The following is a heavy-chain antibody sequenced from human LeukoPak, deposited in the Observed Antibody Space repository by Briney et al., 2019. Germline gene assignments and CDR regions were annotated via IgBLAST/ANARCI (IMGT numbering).Heavy chain of an antibody. CDR3: ARDGRWEEFDP. Sequence: ASVNVSCKASGGTFSSYGIIWVRQAPGQGLEWMGGIIPIFGTANYAQKFQGRVTITTDESTSTAYMELSSLRSEDTAVYYCARDGRWEEFDPWGQGTLVTVSS. D-gene: IGHD1-26*01. V-gene: IGHV1-69*05. CDR1: GGTFSSYG. J-gene: IGHJ5*02. CDR2: IIPIFGTA.